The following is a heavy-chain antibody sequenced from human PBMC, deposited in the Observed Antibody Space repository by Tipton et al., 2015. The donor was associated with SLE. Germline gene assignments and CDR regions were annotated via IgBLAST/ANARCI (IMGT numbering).Heavy chain of an antibody. CDR3: ARGSPVWFRELYYFDY. CDR2: ISGSGGST. Sequence: GSLRLSCAASGFTFSSYAMSWVRQAPGKGLEWVSAISGSGGSTYYADSVKGRFTISRDNSKNTLYLQMNSLRAEDTAVYYCARGSPVWFRELYYFDYWGQGTLVTVSS. J-gene: IGHJ4*02. D-gene: IGHD3-10*01. V-gene: IGHV3-23*01. CDR1: GFTFSSYA.